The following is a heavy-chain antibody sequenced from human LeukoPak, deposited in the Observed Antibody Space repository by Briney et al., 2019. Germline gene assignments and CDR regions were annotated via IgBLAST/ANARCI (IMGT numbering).Heavy chain of an antibody. V-gene: IGHV3-66*01. CDR2: IYSGGNT. CDR1: GFTVSSNY. CDR3: ARALTGYYFDY. J-gene: IGHJ4*02. D-gene: IGHD3-10*01. Sequence: GGSLRLSCAASGFTVSSNYMSWVRQAPGKGLEWVSVIYSGGNTNYADSVKGRFTISRDNSKNTLYLQMSSLRAEDTAVYYCARALTGYYFDYWGQGTLVTVSS.